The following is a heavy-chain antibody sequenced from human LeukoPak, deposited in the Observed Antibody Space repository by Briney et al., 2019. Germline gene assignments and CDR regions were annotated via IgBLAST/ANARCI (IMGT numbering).Heavy chain of an antibody. CDR3: AREVAVAGTVGYYYYGMDV. CDR1: GDSVSSNSAA. Sequence: SQTLSLTCAISGDSVSSNSAAWNWITQSPSRGLEWLGRTYYRSKWYNDYAVSVKSRITINPDTSKNQFSLQLNSVTPEDTAVYYCAREVAVAGTVGYYYYGMDVWGKGTTVTVSS. J-gene: IGHJ6*04. V-gene: IGHV6-1*01. D-gene: IGHD6-19*01. CDR2: TYYRSKWYN.